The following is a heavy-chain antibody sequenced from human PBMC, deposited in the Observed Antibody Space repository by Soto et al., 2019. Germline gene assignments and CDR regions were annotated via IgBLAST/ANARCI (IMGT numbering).Heavy chain of an antibody. V-gene: IGHV3-33*01. CDR3: ARGLHSLFDY. J-gene: IGHJ4*02. Sequence: GGSLRLSCAASGFTFSNYGMHWVRQAPGKGLEWVAVIWYDGNNKYYADSVKGRFTISRDNSNNTLYVQMTSLRADDTAVYYCARGLHSLFDYWGQGTLVTVPQ. CDR1: GFTFSNYG. D-gene: IGHD2-21*01. CDR2: IWYDGNNK.